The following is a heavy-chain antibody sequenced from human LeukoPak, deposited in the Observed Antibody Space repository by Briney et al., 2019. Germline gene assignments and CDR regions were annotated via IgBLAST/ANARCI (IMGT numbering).Heavy chain of an antibody. CDR3: AKPLSSWSTDVY. J-gene: IGHJ4*02. CDR2: ISGSGSNT. Sequence: GGALRLSCAASGFTFSSYAMSWVRQTPGKGLEWVSAISGSGSNTYYADSVKGRFTISRDNSKNTLYLQMNSLRAEDTAVYYCAKPLSSWSTDVYWGQGTLVTVSS. D-gene: IGHD6-13*01. CDR1: GFTFSSYA. V-gene: IGHV3-23*01.